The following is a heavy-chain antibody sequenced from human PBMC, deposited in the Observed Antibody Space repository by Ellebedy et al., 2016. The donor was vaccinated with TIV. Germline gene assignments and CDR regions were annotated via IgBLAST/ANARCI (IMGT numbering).Heavy chain of an antibody. CDR1: GFTFSSYG. D-gene: IGHD3-10*01. V-gene: IGHV3-23*01. Sequence: PGGSLRLSCAASGFTFSSYGMSWVRQAPGKGLEWVSSMSGTGSRTYYADSVQGRFTISRDNSKNTLSLQMNSLRVEDTARYYCAKGHYVSGSYNHHGQDVWGQGTAVTVSS. J-gene: IGHJ6*02. CDR3: AKGHYVSGSYNHHGQDV. CDR2: MSGTGSRT.